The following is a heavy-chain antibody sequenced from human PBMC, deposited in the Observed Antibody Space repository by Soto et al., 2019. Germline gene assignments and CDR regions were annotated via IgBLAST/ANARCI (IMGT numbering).Heavy chain of an antibody. J-gene: IGHJ5*02. Sequence: EVQLLESGGGLVQPGGSLRLSCAASGFTFSSYAMSWVRQAPGKGLEWVSAISGSGGSTYYADSVKGRFTISRDNSKNTLYLQMNSLRAEDTAVYYCANDRRLWFGSNWFDPWGQGTLVTVSS. CDR1: GFTFSSYA. D-gene: IGHD3-10*01. CDR3: ANDRRLWFGSNWFDP. V-gene: IGHV3-23*01. CDR2: ISGSGGST.